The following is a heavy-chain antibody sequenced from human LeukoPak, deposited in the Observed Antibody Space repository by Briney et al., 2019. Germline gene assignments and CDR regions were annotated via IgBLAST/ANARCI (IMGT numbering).Heavy chain of an antibody. CDR1: GYTLTELS. J-gene: IGHJ4*02. V-gene: IGHV1-24*01. Sequence: ASVKVSCKVSGYTLTELSMHWVRQAPGKGLEWMGGFDPEDGETIYAQKFQGRVTMTRDTSISTAYMELSRMRSDDTAVYYCARDPGSAYYYGSGSYPDWGQGTLVTVSS. D-gene: IGHD3-10*01. CDR2: FDPEDGET. CDR3: ARDPGSAYYYGSGSYPD.